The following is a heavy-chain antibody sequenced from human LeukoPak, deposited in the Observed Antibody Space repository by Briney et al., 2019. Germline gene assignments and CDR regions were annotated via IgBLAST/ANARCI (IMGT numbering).Heavy chain of an antibody. V-gene: IGHV3-7*01. CDR3: ATGTQIRETAY. Sequence: SGGSLRLSCAASGFAFSTYWMSWVRQAPGKGLEWVANIKHDGSEKYYVDSVKGRFTISRDNTKNSLYLQMNSLRAEDTAMYYCATGTQIRETAYWGQGTLVTVSS. CDR1: GFAFSTYW. J-gene: IGHJ4*02. CDR2: IKHDGSEK. D-gene: IGHD2-21*02.